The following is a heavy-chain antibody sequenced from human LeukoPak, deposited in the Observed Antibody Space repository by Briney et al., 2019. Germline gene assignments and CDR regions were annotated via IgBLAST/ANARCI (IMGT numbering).Heavy chain of an antibody. CDR1: GGSVSSGRYY. D-gene: IGHD6-6*01. J-gene: IGHJ4*02. CDR2: IYTRGST. Sequence: SETLSLTCTVSGGSVSSGRYYWTWIRQPAGKGLEWIGRIYTRGSTNYNPSLKSRVTISVDTSKNEFSLNLTSVTAADTAVYFCARADVRWYSGSPYPDYFDKWGQGTLVTVSS. V-gene: IGHV4-61*02. CDR3: ARADVRWYSGSPYPDYFDK.